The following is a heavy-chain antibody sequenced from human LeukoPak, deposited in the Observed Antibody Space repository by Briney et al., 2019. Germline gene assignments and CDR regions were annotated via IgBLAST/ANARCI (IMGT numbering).Heavy chain of an antibody. CDR2: INPSGGST. CDR1: GYTFTSYY. Sequence: ASVKVSCKASGYTFTSYYMHWVRQAPGQGLEWMGIINPSGGSTSYAQKFQGRVTMTRDMSTSTVYMELSSLRSEDTAVYYCARGVLTYYYDSSGYGYVGLDYWGQGTLVTVSS. V-gene: IGHV1-46*01. CDR3: ARGVLTYYYDSSGYGYVGLDY. D-gene: IGHD3-22*01. J-gene: IGHJ4*02.